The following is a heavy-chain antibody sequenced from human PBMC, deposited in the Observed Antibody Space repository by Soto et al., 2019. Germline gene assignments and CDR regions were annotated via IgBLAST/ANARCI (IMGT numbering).Heavy chain of an antibody. J-gene: IGHJ4*02. V-gene: IGHV3-9*01. Sequence: EVQLVESGGGLVQPGRSLRLSCAASGFTFDDYAMHWVRQAPGKGLEWVSGISWNSGSIGYADCVKGRFTISRDNAKNSLYLQMNSLRAEDTALYYCAKDRGLVLSFYFDYWGQGTLVTVSS. CDR2: ISWNSGSI. CDR3: AKDRGLVLSFYFDY. D-gene: IGHD6-19*01. CDR1: GFTFDDYA.